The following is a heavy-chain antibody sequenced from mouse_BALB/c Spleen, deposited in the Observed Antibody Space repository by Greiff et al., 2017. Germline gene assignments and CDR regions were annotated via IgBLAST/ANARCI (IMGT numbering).Heavy chain of an antibody. Sequence: EVKLMESGGDLVKPGGSLKLSCAASGFTFSSYGMSWVRQTPDKRLEWVATISSGGSYTYYPDSVKGRFTISRDNAKNTLYLQMSSLKSEDTAMYYCASSHAMDYWGQGTSVTVSS. CDR3: ASSHAMDY. V-gene: IGHV5-6*01. CDR2: ISSGGSYT. CDR1: GFTFSSYG. J-gene: IGHJ4*01.